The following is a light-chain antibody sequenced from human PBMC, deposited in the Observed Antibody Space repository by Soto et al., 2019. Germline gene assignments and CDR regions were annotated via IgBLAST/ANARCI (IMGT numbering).Light chain of an antibody. CDR3: CSYAGSSKV. CDR1: SSDVGRYNL. V-gene: IGLV2-23*01. Sequence: QSGLTQPASVSGSPGQSITISCTGTSSDVGRYNLVSWYQQHPGKAPKVMIYEGSNRTTGVSNRFSGSKSGNTASLTISGLQAEDEADYYCCSYAGSSKVFGGGTKVTVL. J-gene: IGLJ2*01. CDR2: EGS.